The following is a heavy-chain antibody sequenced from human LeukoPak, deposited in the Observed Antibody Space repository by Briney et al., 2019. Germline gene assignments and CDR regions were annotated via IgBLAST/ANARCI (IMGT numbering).Heavy chain of an antibody. V-gene: IGHV3-74*01. CDR3: AKDRRGYGSGSYYFDY. J-gene: IGHJ4*02. CDR1: GFTFSSYW. Sequence: GGSLRLSCAASGFTFSSYWMHWVRQAPGKGLVWVSRINSDGSKTRYADSVKGRFTISRDNAKNTLYLQMNSLRAEDTAVYYCAKDRRGYGSGSYYFDYWGQGTLVTVSS. CDR2: INSDGSKT. D-gene: IGHD3-10*01.